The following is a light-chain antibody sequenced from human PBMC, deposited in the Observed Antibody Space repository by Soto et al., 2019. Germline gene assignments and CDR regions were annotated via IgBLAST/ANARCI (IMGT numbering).Light chain of an antibody. CDR1: SSDVGGYKS. J-gene: IGLJ1*01. V-gene: IGLV2-11*01. CDR2: DVT. Sequence: QCVLTSPGSGYRAARRGGSITRKRTSSDVGGYKSVSWYQQHPGKAPKLIIYDVTKRPSGVPDRFSGSKSGNTASLTISGLQAEDEADYYCCSYAGSYSPYVFGTGTKVTVL. CDR3: CSYAGSYSPYV.